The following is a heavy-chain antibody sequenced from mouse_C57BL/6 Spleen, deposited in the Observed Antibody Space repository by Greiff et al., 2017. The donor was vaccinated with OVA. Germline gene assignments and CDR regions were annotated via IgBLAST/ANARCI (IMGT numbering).Heavy chain of an antibody. CDR1: GYTFTSYW. CDR3: ARANYGSSSSYGYCDV. D-gene: IGHD1-1*01. Sequence: VQLQQPGAELVMPGASVKLSCKASGYTFTSYWMHWVKQRPGQGLEWIGEIDPSDSYTNYNQKFKGKSTLPVDKSSSTAYMQLSSLTSEDSAVYYWARANYGSSSSYGYCDVWGTGTTVTVSS. J-gene: IGHJ1*03. V-gene: IGHV1-69*01. CDR2: IDPSDSYT.